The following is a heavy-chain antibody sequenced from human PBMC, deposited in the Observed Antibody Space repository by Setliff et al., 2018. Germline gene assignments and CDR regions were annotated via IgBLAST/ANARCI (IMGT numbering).Heavy chain of an antibody. CDR3: ARAVTIFGVITPIYFYYMDV. Sequence: GGSLRLSCVASGFIFKNYIMTWVRQAPGKGLEWVASISVSGDEIYYTYSVKGRFSISRDNAKNSLHLQMNSLRAEDTALFYCARAVTIFGVITPIYFYYMDVWGKGTTVTVSS. D-gene: IGHD3-3*01. CDR2: ISVSGDEI. V-gene: IGHV3-21*01. CDR1: GFIFKNYI. J-gene: IGHJ6*03.